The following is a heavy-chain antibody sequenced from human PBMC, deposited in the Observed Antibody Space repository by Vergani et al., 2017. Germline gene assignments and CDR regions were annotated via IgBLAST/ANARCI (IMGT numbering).Heavy chain of an antibody. J-gene: IGHJ4*02. CDR3: ARRSGIVYDIFSGTQYFFDF. CDR2: IYHSNST. V-gene: IGHV4-38-2*02. D-gene: IGHD3-9*01. CDR1: GYSISSGYY. Sequence: QVQLQESGPGLVKPSETLSLTCTVSGYSISSGYYWGWIRQPPGKGLEWIASIYHSNSTYYNPSLKSRVTISVDTSKNQFSLKLSSVTAADTAVYYCARRSGIVYDIFSGTQYFFDFWGQGTLVTVSS.